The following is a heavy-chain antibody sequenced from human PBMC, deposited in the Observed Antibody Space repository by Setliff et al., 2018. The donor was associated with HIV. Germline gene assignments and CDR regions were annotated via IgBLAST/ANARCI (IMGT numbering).Heavy chain of an antibody. Sequence: SETLSLTCTVSGASISRGSYYWSWIRQPAGKGLEWIGHIHTSGNTNNNPSLKSRVTISVDTSKNHFSLNLSSVTAADTAVYYCARERDDSGDYLSLFVHWGQGALVTVSS. CDR1: GASISRGSYY. CDR2: IHTSGNT. V-gene: IGHV4-61*09. D-gene: IGHD4-17*01. J-gene: IGHJ4*02. CDR3: ARERDDSGDYLSLFVH.